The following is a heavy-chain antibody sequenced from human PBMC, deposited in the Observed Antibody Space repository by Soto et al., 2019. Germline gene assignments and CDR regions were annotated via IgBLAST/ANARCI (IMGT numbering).Heavy chain of an antibody. CDR3: AILGTYYFDNSDNYFDF. D-gene: IGHD3-22*01. J-gene: IGHJ4*02. V-gene: IGHV1-3*01. CDR1: GYTFTSYA. Sequence: GASVKVSCKASGYTFTSYAMHWVRQAPGQRLEWMGWINAGNGNTKFSQKFQGRVTITRDTSASTAYMELRGLRSEDTAVYYCAILGTYYFDNSDNYFDFWGQGTLVTVS. CDR2: INAGNGNT.